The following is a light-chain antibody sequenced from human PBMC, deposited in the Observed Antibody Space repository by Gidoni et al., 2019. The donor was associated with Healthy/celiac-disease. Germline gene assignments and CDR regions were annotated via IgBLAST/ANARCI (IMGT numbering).Light chain of an antibody. CDR1: QSVSSSY. J-gene: IGKJ4*01. CDR3: QQYGSSLRVT. V-gene: IGKV3-20*01. CDR2: GAS. Sequence: EIVLTQSPGTLSLSPGERATLSCRASQSVSSSYLAWYQQKPGQAPRLLIYGASSRATGIPDRFSGSGSGTDFTLTISRLEPEDCAVYYCQQYGSSLRVTFGGGTKVEIK.